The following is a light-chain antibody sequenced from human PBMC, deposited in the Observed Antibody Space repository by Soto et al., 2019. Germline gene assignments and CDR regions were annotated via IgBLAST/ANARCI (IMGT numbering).Light chain of an antibody. CDR2: DDS. Sequence: YELTQPPSVSVAPGQTARITCGGDNIGRKTVHWYQQKPGQAPVLVVYDDSDRPSGIPERFSGSNSGNTATLTISRVEAGDEADYCCQVWDSSFDHPVFGGGTQLTVL. CDR3: QVWDSSFDHPV. CDR1: NIGRKT. V-gene: IGLV3-21*02. J-gene: IGLJ3*02.